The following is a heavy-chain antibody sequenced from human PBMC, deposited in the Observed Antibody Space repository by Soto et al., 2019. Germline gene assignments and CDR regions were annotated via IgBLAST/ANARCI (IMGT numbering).Heavy chain of an antibody. D-gene: IGHD2-15*01. CDR3: ARAGAAPYYYYGMDV. J-gene: IGHJ6*02. CDR1: GYTFSTSG. CDR2: ISTYNGDT. Sequence: QVQLVQSGAEVRKPGASVKVSCKASGYTFSTSGMSWLRQAPGQGLEWMGWISTYNGDTNDAPKXQXXXTXXSCTSTSTVYMELRSLRSDDTAVYYCARAGAAPYYYYGMDVWGQGTRVTVSS. V-gene: IGHV1-18*01.